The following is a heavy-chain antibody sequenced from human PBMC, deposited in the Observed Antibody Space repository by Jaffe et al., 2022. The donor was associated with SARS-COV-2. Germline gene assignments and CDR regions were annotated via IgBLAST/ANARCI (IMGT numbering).Heavy chain of an antibody. Sequence: EVQLVQSGAEVRKPGESLKISCKGSGYSFSNYWIGWVRQMPGKGLEWMGIIYPGDSETRYSPSFQGQVTFSADKSISTAYLQWSSLKASDTAMYYCARHSLLGYDSSGFYSRWGQGTLVTVSS. J-gene: IGHJ4*02. V-gene: IGHV5-51*01. D-gene: IGHD3-22*01. CDR1: GYSFSNYW. CDR2: IYPGDSET. CDR3: ARHSLLGYDSSGFYSR.